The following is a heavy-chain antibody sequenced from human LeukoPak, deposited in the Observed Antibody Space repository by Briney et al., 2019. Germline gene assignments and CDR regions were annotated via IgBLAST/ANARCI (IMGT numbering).Heavy chain of an antibody. CDR3: ARDHVLLDCSSTSCYSGGFDP. CDR2: INPNSGGT. V-gene: IGHV1-2*02. D-gene: IGHD2-2*01. Sequence: LGASVKVSCKASGYTFTGYYMHWVRLAPGQGLEWMGWINPNSGGTNYAQKFQGRVTMTRDTSISTAYMELSRLRSDDTAVYYCARDHVLLDCSSTSCYSGGFDPWGQGTLVTVSS. CDR1: GYTFTGYY. J-gene: IGHJ5*02.